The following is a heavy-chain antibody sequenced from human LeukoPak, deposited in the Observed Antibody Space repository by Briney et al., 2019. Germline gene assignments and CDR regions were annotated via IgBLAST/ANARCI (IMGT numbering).Heavy chain of an antibody. Sequence: SETLSLTCTVSGGSISSSSYYWGWIRQPPGKGLEWIGSIYYSGSTYYNPSLKSRVTISVDTSKNQFSLKLSSVTAADTAVYYCARSPVINYYDSSGPDWGQGTLVTVSS. CDR1: GGSISSSSYY. J-gene: IGHJ4*02. CDR3: ARSPVINYYDSSGPD. V-gene: IGHV4-39*01. CDR2: IYYSGST. D-gene: IGHD3-22*01.